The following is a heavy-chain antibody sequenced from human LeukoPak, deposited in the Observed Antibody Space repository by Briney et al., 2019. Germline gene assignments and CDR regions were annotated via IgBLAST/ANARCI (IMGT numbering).Heavy chain of an antibody. V-gene: IGHV3-53*01. Sequence: GGSLRLPCAASGFTVSSNYMSWVRQAPGKGLEWVSVIYSGGSTYYADSVKGRFTISRDNAKNSLYLQMNSLRAEDTAVYYCASVSIYGSGSPYWGQGTLVTVSS. D-gene: IGHD3-10*01. CDR2: IYSGGST. CDR3: ASVSIYGSGSPY. J-gene: IGHJ4*02. CDR1: GFTVSSNY.